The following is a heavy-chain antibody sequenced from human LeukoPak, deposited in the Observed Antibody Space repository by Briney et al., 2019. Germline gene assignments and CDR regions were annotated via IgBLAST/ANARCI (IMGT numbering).Heavy chain of an antibody. CDR2: ISSSSSYI. V-gene: IGHV3-21*04. CDR1: GFTFSSYN. J-gene: IGHJ6*02. Sequence: PGGSLRLSCAASGFTFSSYNMNWVRQAPGKGLEWVSSISSSSSYIYYADSVKGRFTISRDNAKNSLYLQMNSLRAEDTAVYYCARAQRRYQLELREYYYYYGMDVWGQGTTVTVSS. D-gene: IGHD1-7*01. CDR3: ARAQRRYQLELREYYYYYGMDV.